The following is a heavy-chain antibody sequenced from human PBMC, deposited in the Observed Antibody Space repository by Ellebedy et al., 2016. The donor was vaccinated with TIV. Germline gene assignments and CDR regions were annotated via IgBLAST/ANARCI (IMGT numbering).Heavy chain of an antibody. CDR1: GFMFWRRW. CDR3: ASGLTGDYGAFDV. J-gene: IGHJ3*01. V-gene: IGHV3-7*03. D-gene: IGHD4-17*01. CDR2: ISDDGREE. Sequence: PGGSLRLSCAASGFMFWRRWMSWVRQAPGKGLEWVANISDDGREENYADSVRGRFTISRDNAKNLLSLHMNTLRAEDTAVYYCASGLTGDYGAFDVWGPGTMVTVSS.